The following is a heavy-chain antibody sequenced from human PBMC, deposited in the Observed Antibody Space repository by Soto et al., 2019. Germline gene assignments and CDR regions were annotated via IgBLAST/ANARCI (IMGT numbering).Heavy chain of an antibody. Sequence: EVQLLESGGGLAQPGGSLRLSCAASGFAVSSSAMAWIRQTPGKGLQWFSAITVAGGGMYYADSVKGRFTISRYNSKKTLYLQMNSLSAEYTAQYFCAKWPPSPKMGVTSHWGQGTLVTVSS. CDR3: AKWPPSPKMGVTSH. D-gene: IGHD2-8*01. J-gene: IGHJ4*02. V-gene: IGHV3-23*01. CDR1: GFAVSSSA. CDR2: ITVAGGGM.